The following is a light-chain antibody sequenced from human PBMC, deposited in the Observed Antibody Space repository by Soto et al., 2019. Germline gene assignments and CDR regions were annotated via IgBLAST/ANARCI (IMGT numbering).Light chain of an antibody. V-gene: IGKV3-15*01. J-gene: IGKJ1*01. CDR3: HQYNKWPLT. CDR1: QSVSSN. CDR2: AVS. Sequence: EIMMTQSPGTLSASPGERATLSCRASQSVSSNLAWYQQKPGQAPRLLIYAVSTRATGIPARFSGSGSGTTFTLIISNLQAEDFEVYYCHQYNKWPLTFGQGTKVEIK.